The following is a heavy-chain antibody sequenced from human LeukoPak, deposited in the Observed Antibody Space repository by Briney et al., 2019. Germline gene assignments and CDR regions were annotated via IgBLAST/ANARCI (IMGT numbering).Heavy chain of an antibody. D-gene: IGHD3-10*01. J-gene: IGHJ4*02. CDR1: GFTVSSSY. CDR3: ARVVRGATYYFDY. V-gene: IGHV3-21*01. Sequence: SGGSLRLSCAASGFTVSSSYMYWVRQAPGKGLEWVSSISSSSSYIYYADSVKGRFTISRDNAKNSLYLQMNSLRAEDTAVYYCARVVRGATYYFDYWGQGTLVTVSS. CDR2: ISSSSSYI.